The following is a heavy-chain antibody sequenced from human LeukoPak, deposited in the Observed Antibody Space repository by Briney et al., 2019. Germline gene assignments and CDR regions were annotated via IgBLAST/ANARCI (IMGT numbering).Heavy chain of an antibody. CDR3: ARRAGGYSHPYDY. CDR1: GFTFSSYW. CDR2: IKQDGSEK. V-gene: IGHV3-7*03. J-gene: IGHJ4*02. D-gene: IGHD4-23*01. Sequence: GGSLRLSCAASGFTFSSYWMSWVRQAPGKGLEWVANIKQDGSEKYYVDSVKGRFTISRDNSKNTLYLQMNSLRAEDTAVYYCARRAGGYSHPYDYWGQGTLVTVSS.